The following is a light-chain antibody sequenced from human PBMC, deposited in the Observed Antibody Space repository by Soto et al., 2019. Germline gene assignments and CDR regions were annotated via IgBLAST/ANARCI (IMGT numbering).Light chain of an antibody. CDR2: SNT. Sequence: QSVLTQPPSASGTPGQRVTISCSGSSSTIGSNTVNWYQQLPGTAPKLLIYSNTQRPSGVPDRFSGSKSGTSASLAISGRQSEDESDYYCAAWDDSLKGWVFGGGTKLTVL. J-gene: IGLJ3*02. CDR1: SSTIGSNT. CDR3: AAWDDSLKGWV. V-gene: IGLV1-44*01.